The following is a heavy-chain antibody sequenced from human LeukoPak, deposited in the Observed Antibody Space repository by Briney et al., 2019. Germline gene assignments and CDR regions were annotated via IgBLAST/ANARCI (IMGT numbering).Heavy chain of an antibody. CDR3: AREGKGIYYYYMDV. CDR2: IKHSVST. Sequence: PSETLSLTCAVYGGSFSGYYWSWIRQPPAKGQEWIGEIKHSVSTNYNPSLKSRVTISLDTSKSQFSQKLSSVTAADTAVYYCAREGKGIYYYYMDVWGKGTTVTVS. V-gene: IGHV4-34*01. CDR1: GGSFSGYY. J-gene: IGHJ6*03. D-gene: IGHD3-10*01.